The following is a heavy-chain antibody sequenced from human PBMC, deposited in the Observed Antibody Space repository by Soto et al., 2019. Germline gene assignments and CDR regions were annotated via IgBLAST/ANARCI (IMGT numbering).Heavy chain of an antibody. V-gene: IGHV4-30-4*01. J-gene: IGHJ4*02. D-gene: IGHD2-15*01. CDR2: IYYSGST. Sequence: SETLSLTCPVAGGSLSGGDYYWSWIRQPPGEGLEWIGYIYYSGSTYYNPSLKSRVTISVDTSKNQFSLKLSSVTAADTAVYYCARARGARYFDYWGQGTLVTVS. CDR3: ARARGARYFDY. CDR1: GGSLSGGDYY.